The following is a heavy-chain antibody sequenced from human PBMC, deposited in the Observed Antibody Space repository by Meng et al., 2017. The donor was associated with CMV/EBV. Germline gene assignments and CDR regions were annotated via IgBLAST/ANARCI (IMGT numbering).Heavy chain of an antibody. J-gene: IGHJ6*02. CDR3: AREPTEHIVVVIAILTYGMDV. CDR1: GFTFSSYE. CDR2: ISSSGSTI. D-gene: IGHD2-21*01. Sequence: GESLKISCAASGFTFSSYEMNWVRQAPGKGLEWVSYISSSGSTIYYADSVKGRFTISRDNAKNSLYLQMNSLRAEDTAVYYCAREPTEHIVVVIAILTYGMDVWGQGTTVTVSS. V-gene: IGHV3-48*03.